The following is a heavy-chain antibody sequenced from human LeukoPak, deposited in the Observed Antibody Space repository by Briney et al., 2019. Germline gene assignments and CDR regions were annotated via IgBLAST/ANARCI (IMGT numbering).Heavy chain of an antibody. CDR1: GSTVISYW. Sequence: GESLKISCKGSGSTVISYWMGWVRQIPGKGPEWMGVIYPDDSDTRYSPSFQGQVTISADKPITTAYLQWSSLKASDSAMYYCGRLAGLYSSSRSGSYFDSWGQGTLVSVSS. V-gene: IGHV5-51*01. CDR3: GRLAGLYSSSRSGSYFDS. D-gene: IGHD6-13*01. CDR2: IYPDDSDT. J-gene: IGHJ4*02.